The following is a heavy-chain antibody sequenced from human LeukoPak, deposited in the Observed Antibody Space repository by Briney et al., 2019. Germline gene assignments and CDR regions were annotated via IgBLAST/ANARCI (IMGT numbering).Heavy chain of an antibody. D-gene: IGHD5-18*01. CDR2: INHSGST. Sequence: PSETLSLTCAVYGVSFSGYYWSWIRQPPGKGLEWIGEINHSGSTNYNPSLKSRVTISVDTSKNQFSLKLSSVTAADTAVYYCASAGCSYGPDYWGQGTLVTVSS. V-gene: IGHV4-34*01. J-gene: IGHJ4*02. CDR3: ASAGCSYGPDY. CDR1: GVSFSGYY.